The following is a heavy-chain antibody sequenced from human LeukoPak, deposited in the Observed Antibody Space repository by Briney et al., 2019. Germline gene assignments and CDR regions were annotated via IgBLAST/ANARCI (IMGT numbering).Heavy chain of an antibody. CDR1: GGSFSGYY. D-gene: IGHD2-15*01. Sequence: SETLSLTCAVYGGSFSGYYWSWIRQLPGKGLEWIGEINHSGSTNYNPSLKSRVTISVDTSKNQFSLKLSSVTAADTAVYYCAVGSTRNWFDPWGQGTLVTVSS. J-gene: IGHJ5*02. CDR2: INHSGST. V-gene: IGHV4-34*01. CDR3: AVGSTRNWFDP.